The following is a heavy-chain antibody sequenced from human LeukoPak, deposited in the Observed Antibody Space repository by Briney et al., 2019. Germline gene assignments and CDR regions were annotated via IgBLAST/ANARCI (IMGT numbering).Heavy chain of an antibody. Sequence: ASVTVSCEASGYTFTGYYMHWVRQAPGQGLEWMGGFNPNSGGTNYAQKFQGRFTMTRDTSTSTAYMELSRLRSDDTAVYYCARDRGLDTAMANAFDIWGQGTMVTVSS. CDR2: FNPNSGGT. D-gene: IGHD5-18*01. CDR1: GYTFTGYY. CDR3: ARDRGLDTAMANAFDI. V-gene: IGHV1-2*02. J-gene: IGHJ3*02.